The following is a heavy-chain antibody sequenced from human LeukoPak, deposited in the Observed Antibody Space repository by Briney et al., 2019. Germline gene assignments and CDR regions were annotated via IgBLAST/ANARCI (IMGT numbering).Heavy chain of an antibody. CDR3: ARVLTGATYFDF. CDR2: ISSSGSTM. V-gene: IGHV3-48*04. J-gene: IGHJ4*02. D-gene: IGHD4/OR15-4a*01. Sequence: PGGSLRLSCAASGFIFSNSWMHWVRQAPGKGLEWVSYISSSGSTMYYAVSVQGRFTVSRDDAKNSLYLQMNSLRAEDTAVYYCARVLTGATYFDFWGQGSLVTVSS. CDR1: GFIFSNSW.